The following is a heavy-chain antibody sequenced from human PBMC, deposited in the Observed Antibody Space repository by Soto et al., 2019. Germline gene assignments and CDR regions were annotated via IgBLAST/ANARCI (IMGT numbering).Heavy chain of an antibody. CDR3: VRGKDKDDSSFWYY. V-gene: IGHV4-31*03. Sequence: PSETLSLTCTVSDGSMNSGGYYWSWIRQLPGKGLEWIGFIHYSGSTLYSPSLKSRVSISMETSKNHFSLKLSSVTAADTAVYYCVRGKDKDDSSFWYYWGQGTPVTVSS. J-gene: IGHJ4*02. CDR1: DGSMNSGGYY. CDR2: IHYSGST. D-gene: IGHD6-13*01.